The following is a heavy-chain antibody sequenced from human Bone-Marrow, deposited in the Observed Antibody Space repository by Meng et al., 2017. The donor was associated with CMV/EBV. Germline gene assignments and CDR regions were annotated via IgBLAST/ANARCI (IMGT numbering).Heavy chain of an antibody. J-gene: IGHJ5*01. V-gene: IGHV4-34*01. D-gene: IGHD3-3*01. CDR2: INHSGST. Sequence: GSLRLSCAVYGGSFSGYYWSWIRQPPGKGLEWIREINHSGSTNYNPSLKSRVTISVDTSKNQFSLKLSSVTAADTAVYYCARGVGDYDFWSGYRNWFDPWGQGTLVTVYS. CDR1: GGSFSGYY. CDR3: ARGVGDYDFWSGYRNWFDP.